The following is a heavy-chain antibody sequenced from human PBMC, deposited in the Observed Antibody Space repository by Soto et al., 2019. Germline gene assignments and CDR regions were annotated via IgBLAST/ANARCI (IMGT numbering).Heavy chain of an antibody. J-gene: IGHJ4*02. CDR2: ISSSSSYT. CDR1: GFTFSSYA. D-gene: IGHD2-2*01. V-gene: IGHV3-11*03. Sequence: PVGSLRLSCAASGFTFSSYAMSWIRQAPGKGLEWVSYISSSSSYTNYADSVKGRFTISRDNAKNSLYLQMNSLRAEDTAVYYCLVPTAMPNWGQGTLVTVSS. CDR3: LVPTAMPN.